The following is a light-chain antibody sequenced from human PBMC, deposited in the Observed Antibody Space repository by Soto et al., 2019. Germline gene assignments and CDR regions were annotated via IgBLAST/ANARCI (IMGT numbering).Light chain of an antibody. V-gene: IGKV3D-20*01. Sequence: EIVLTQYPATLSLSLGERATLSCGASETVACSQIDWYQQKPGLAPRLLIYGGSNRATGSPDRFTGSGSVTDFTLTISRLEPEDFGVYYRQSFGGSPDIFGQGTKVEIK. CDR3: QSFGGSPDI. J-gene: IGKJ2*01. CDR2: GGS. CDR1: ETVACSQ.